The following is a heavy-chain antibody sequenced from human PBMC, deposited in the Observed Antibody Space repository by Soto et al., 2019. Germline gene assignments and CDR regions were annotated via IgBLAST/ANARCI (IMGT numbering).Heavy chain of an antibody. J-gene: IGHJ6*02. CDR2: ISGYNGNT. Sequence: ASVKVSCKASGYTFTSFGIKWVRQAPGQGLEWMGWISGYNGNTNYAQNLQDRVTMTRDTSTSTAYMELRSLRSDDTAVYYCARPTDFYYYAMDVWGHGATVTVSS. CDR1: GYTFTSFG. CDR3: ARPTDFYYYAMDV. V-gene: IGHV1-18*01.